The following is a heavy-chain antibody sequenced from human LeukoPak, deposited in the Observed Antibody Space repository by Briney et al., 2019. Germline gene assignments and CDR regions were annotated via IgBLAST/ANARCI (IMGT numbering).Heavy chain of an antibody. J-gene: IGHJ4*02. CDR1: GGSISNSNW. CDR3: VRTCPTGPADNYFDY. CDR2: IFHSGSS. V-gene: IGHV4-4*02. Sequence: PSETLSLTCAVSGGSISNSNWWSWVRQSPGKGLEWIGEIFHSGSSNYNPSLKSRVTMSVDKSKNQFSLELTSVTAADTAIYYCVRTCPTGPADNYFDYWGQGTLVTVSS.